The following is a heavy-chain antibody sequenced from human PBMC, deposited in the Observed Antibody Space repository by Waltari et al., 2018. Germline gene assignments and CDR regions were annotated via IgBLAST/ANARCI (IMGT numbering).Heavy chain of an antibody. Sequence: QVQLVQSGSELKKPGASVKVSCKASGYTFTRYAMNWMRRDPGQGLEWMGWINTNTGNPTYAQGFTGRFVFSLDTSVSTAYLQISSLKAEDTAVYYCARGGSGWLYYYYGMDVWGQGTTVTVSS. J-gene: IGHJ6*02. CDR2: INTNTGNP. CDR3: ARGGSGWLYYYYGMDV. D-gene: IGHD6-19*01. V-gene: IGHV7-4-1*02. CDR1: GYTFTRYA.